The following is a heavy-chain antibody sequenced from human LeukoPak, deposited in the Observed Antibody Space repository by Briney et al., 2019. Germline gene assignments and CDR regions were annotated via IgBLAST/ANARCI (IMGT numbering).Heavy chain of an antibody. V-gene: IGHV3-30*04. J-gene: IGHJ5*02. CDR3: VSAHHPGGWFDP. CDR2: ISYDGSNK. Sequence: GGSLRLSCAASGFTFSSYAMHWDRQAPGKWLEWVAVISYDGSNKYYAGSVMGGFTISRDNSKNTLYLQMTSLRAEDTAVYYCVSAHHPGGWFDPWGQGTLVTVSS. CDR1: GFTFSSYA. D-gene: IGHD3-10*01.